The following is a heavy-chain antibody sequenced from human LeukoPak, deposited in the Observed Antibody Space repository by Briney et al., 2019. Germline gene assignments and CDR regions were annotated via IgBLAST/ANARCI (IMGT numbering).Heavy chain of an antibody. CDR2: ISYDGSNK. CDR3: ARASPNYDILTGYYGY. CDR1: GFTFSSYA. V-gene: IGHV3-30*04. J-gene: IGHJ4*02. D-gene: IGHD3-9*01. Sequence: GGSLRLSCAAPGFTFSSYAMRWVRQAPGKGLEWVAVISYDGSNKYYADSVKGRFTISRDNSRNTLYLQMNSLGAEDTAVYYCARASPNYDILTGYYGYWGQGTLVTVSS.